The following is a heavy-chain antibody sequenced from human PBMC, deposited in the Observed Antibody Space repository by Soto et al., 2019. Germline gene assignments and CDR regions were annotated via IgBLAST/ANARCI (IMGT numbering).Heavy chain of an antibody. Sequence: EVQLLESGGGLVQPGGSLRLSCAASGFTFSSYAMSWVRQAPGKGLEWVSAISGSGGSTYYADSVKGRLTIARDNSKNTLYLKMNSLRAEDTAVYYCAKVRVDEVVVDFDYWGQGTLVTVSS. CDR3: AKVRVDEVVVDFDY. D-gene: IGHD2-15*01. CDR1: GFTFSSYA. V-gene: IGHV3-23*01. CDR2: ISGSGGST. J-gene: IGHJ4*02.